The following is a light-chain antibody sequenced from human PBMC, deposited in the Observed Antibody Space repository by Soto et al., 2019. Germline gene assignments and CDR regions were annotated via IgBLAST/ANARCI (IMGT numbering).Light chain of an antibody. V-gene: IGKV3-20*01. J-gene: IGKJ5*01. CDR2: GAS. CDR1: QSVSSSY. CDR3: QQYGSLPIT. Sequence: EIVLAQPPGTLSLSPGGRATLSCRSSQSVSSSYLAWYQQKPGQAPRLLIYGASNRATGIPARFSGSGSGTDFTLTISSLEPEDFTVYYCQQYGSLPITFGQGTRLEIK.